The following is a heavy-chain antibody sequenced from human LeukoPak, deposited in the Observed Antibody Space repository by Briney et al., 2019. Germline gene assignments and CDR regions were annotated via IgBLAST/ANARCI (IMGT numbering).Heavy chain of an antibody. Sequence: SETLSLTCTVSGYSISSGYYWGWIRPPPGKGLEWIGSIYHSGSTYYNPSLKSRVTISVDTSKNQFSLKLSSVTAADTAVYYCATPHRGKRGFDYWGQGTLVTVSS. CDR2: IYHSGST. CDR3: ATPHRGKRGFDY. V-gene: IGHV4-38-2*02. D-gene: IGHD3-16*01. CDR1: GYSISSGYY. J-gene: IGHJ4*02.